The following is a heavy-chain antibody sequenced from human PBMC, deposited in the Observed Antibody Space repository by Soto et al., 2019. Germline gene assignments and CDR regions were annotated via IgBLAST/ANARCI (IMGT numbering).Heavy chain of an antibody. CDR2: ISGSGDST. CDR3: ARRGPGTYFDY. Sequence: GALRLSCAASGFTFSSYAMNWVRQAPGKGLEWVSVISGSGDSTYYADSVKGRFTISRDNSKNTLYLQMNSLRTEDTAVYYCARRGPGTYFDYWGQGTRVTVSS. V-gene: IGHV3-23*01. CDR1: GFTFSSYA. D-gene: IGHD6-13*01. J-gene: IGHJ4*02.